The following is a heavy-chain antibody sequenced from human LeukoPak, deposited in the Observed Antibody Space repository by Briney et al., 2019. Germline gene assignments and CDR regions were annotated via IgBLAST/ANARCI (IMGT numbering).Heavy chain of an antibody. D-gene: IGHD1-7*01. V-gene: IGHV1-18*01. Sequence: GASVKVSCKASGYTFTSYGISWVRQAPGQGLEWMGWISAYNGNTNYAQKLQGRVTMTTDTSTSTAYMELRSLRSDDTAVYYCARVSELTPLTSGTSLSTVYYGMDVWGQGTTVTVSS. CDR3: ARVSELTPLTSGTSLSTVYYGMDV. J-gene: IGHJ6*02. CDR2: ISAYNGNT. CDR1: GYTFTSYG.